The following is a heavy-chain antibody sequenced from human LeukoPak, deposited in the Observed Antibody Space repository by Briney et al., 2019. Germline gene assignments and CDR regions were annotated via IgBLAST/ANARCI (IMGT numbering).Heavy chain of an antibody. V-gene: IGHV3-9*01. D-gene: IGHD2-15*01. Sequence: GGSLRLSCAASGFTFDDYAMHWVRQAPGKGLEWVSGISWNSGSIGYADSVKGRFTISRDNAKNSLYLQMNSLRAEDTALYYCAKSVVVTAHDAFDIWGQGTMVTVSS. CDR2: ISWNSGSI. CDR1: GFTFDDYA. J-gene: IGHJ3*02. CDR3: AKSVVVTAHDAFDI.